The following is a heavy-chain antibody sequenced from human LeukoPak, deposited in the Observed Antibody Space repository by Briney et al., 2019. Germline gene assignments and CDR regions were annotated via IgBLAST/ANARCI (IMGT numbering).Heavy chain of an antibody. J-gene: IGHJ4*02. CDR2: LRHTRRTT. V-gene: IGHV3-23*01. Sequence: VSPLRHTRRTTSYPDSVRGGFTILRENSKNTLYLHMNSLRSDDTAVYYCAKGEFWSAYYNWGQGTLVTVSS. CDR3: AKGEFWSAYYN. D-gene: IGHD3-3*01.